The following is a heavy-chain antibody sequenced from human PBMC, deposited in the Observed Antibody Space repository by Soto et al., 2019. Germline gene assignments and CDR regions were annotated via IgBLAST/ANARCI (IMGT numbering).Heavy chain of an antibody. Sequence: QVQLVESGGGVVQPGRSLRLSCAASGFTFSSYAMHWVRQAPGKGLEWVAVISYDGSNKYYADSVKGRFTISRDNSKNTLYLQMNSLGAEDTAVYYCARGQYCTNGVCYPRDLDYWGQGTLVTVSS. J-gene: IGHJ4*02. CDR3: ARGQYCTNGVCYPRDLDY. CDR1: GFTFSSYA. D-gene: IGHD2-8*01. V-gene: IGHV3-30-3*01. CDR2: ISYDGSNK.